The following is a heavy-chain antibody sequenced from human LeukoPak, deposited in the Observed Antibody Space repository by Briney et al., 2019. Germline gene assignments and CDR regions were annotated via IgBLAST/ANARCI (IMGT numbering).Heavy chain of an antibody. V-gene: IGHV3-7*01. Sequence: GGSLRLSCAASGFTFSNYCMSWVRQAPGKGLEWVANIKQDGSNKNYVDSMKGRFTISRDNAKNSLYLQMNSLRAEDTAVYYCARFSGSSSGYWGQGTLVTVSS. D-gene: IGHD6-25*01. J-gene: IGHJ4*02. CDR1: GFTFSNYC. CDR3: ARFSGSSSGY. CDR2: IKQDGSNK.